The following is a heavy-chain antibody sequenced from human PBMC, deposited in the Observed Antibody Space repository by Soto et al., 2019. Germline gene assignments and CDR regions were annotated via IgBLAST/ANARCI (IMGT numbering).Heavy chain of an antibody. CDR2: ISGSGDST. CDR1: GFTFSNYA. D-gene: IGHD3-9*01. CDR3: AKDDVLRYFDWSVNLAFDY. J-gene: IGHJ4*02. Sequence: GGSLRLSCAASGFTFSNYAMSWVRQAPGKGLEWVSAISGSGDSTYYADSVKGRFTISRDNSKNTLYLQMNSLRAEDTAVYYCAKDDVLRYFDWSVNLAFDYWGQGTLVTVSS. V-gene: IGHV3-23*01.